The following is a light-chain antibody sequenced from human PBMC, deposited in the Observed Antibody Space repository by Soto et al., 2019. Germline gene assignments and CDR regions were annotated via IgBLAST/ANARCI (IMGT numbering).Light chain of an antibody. J-gene: IGLJ3*02. CDR1: SSDVGAYTS. CDR2: EVS. V-gene: IGLV2-14*01. Sequence: QSALTQPASVSGSPGQSITISCTGTSSDVGAYTSVSWYRQHPGKAPKLMIYEVSNRPSGVSDRFSGSKSGNTASLIISGLQAEDEADYYCSSYTSSSTWVFGGGTKVTVL. CDR3: SSYTSSSTWV.